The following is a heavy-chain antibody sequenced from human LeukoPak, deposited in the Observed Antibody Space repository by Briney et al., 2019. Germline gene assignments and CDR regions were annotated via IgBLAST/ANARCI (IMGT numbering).Heavy chain of an antibody. CDR2: IGYGGDT. D-gene: IGHD3-16*02. CDR3: ARDFSDRVWGSYRPYYFDY. V-gene: IGHV3-13*04. CDR1: GFTFSSYD. Sequence: HPGGSLRLSCAASGFTFSSYDMHWVRHATGKGLEWVSAIGYGGDTHYSGSVKGRFTISRENAKNSLYLQMNSLRAEDTAVYYCARDFSDRVWGSYRPYYFDYGGQGPLVTVSS. J-gene: IGHJ4*02.